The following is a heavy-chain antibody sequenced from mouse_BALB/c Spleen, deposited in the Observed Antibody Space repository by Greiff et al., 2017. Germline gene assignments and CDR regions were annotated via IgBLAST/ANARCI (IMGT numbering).Heavy chain of an antibody. CDR3: APPAAGAMDY. CDR2: IDPANGNT. Sequence: VQLQQSGAELVKPGASVKLSCTASGFNIKDTYMHWVKQRPEQGLEWIGRIDPANGNTKYDPKFQGKATITADTSSNTAYLQLSSLTSEDTAVYYWAPPAAGAMDYWGQGTTLTVSS. J-gene: IGHJ4*01. V-gene: IGHV14-3*02. D-gene: IGHD3-1*01. CDR1: GFNIKDTY.